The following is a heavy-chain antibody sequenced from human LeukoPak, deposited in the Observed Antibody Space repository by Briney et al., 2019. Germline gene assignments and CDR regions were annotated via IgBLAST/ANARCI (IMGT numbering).Heavy chain of an antibody. CDR2: IKSKTDGGTT. Sequence: PGGSLRLSCAASGFSVSNAWMTWVRQAPGKGLEWVGRIKSKTDGGTTDYAAPVKGSFTFSRDDSKNTLYPQMRSLKTADTAVYYCATYCGDDHCYDPWGQGPLVTVSS. J-gene: IGHJ4*02. D-gene: IGHD2-2*01. CDR1: GFSVSNAW. CDR3: ATYCGDDHCYDP. V-gene: IGHV3-15*01.